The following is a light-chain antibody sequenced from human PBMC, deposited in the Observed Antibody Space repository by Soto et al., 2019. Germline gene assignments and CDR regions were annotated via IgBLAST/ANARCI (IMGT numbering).Light chain of an antibody. CDR3: EGYGRGGAGYS. V-gene: IGKV3-20*01. J-gene: IGKJ2*03. CDR2: AAS. CDR1: QSVSSSY. Sequence: ESVLTQSPGTLSLSPGERAALSCRASQSVSSSYLAWYQQKSGQAPRLLIYAASTRATGIPDRFSGSGSGREFAGTIGRVEAEDGGVCCWEGYGRGGAGYSFGQGTKLEMK.